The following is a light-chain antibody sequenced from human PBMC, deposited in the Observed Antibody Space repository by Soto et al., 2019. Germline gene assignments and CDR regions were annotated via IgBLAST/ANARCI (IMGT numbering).Light chain of an antibody. V-gene: IGLV2-14*01. CDR2: EVS. CDR3: SSYSGSTAFYV. CDR1: SSDVGYYNF. Sequence: QSVLTQPASVSGSPGQSITISCTGTSSDVGYYNFVSWYQQHPGKAPKLIIYEVSNRPSGVSNRFSASKSGNTASLTISGLQAEDEADYHCSSYSGSTAFYVFGTGTKPPS. J-gene: IGLJ1*01.